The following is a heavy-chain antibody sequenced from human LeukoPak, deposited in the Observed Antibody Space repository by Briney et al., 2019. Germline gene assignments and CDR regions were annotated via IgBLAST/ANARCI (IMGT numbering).Heavy chain of an antibody. J-gene: IGHJ5*02. CDR1: GGSISSSDYY. Sequence: SETLSLTCTVSGGSISSSDYYWGWIRQPPGKGLEWIGNIYYTGSSSYNSSLKSRVTISVDTSKNQFSLQLSSVTAADTAVYYCARENSCTNGVCWAFDPWGQGTLVTVSS. CDR3: ARENSCTNGVCWAFDP. V-gene: IGHV4-39*07. D-gene: IGHD2-8*01. CDR2: IYYTGSS.